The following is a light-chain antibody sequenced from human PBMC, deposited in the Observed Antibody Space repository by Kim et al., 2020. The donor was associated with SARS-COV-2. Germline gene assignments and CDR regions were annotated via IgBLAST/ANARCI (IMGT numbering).Light chain of an antibody. CDR2: DTD. Sequence: GGTGTLTCGSSTGAVTTTHYPYWFQQKPGQAPTTLIYDTDNRHSWTPARFSGSLLGDKAALTLSGARLEDEAEYYCLLSYGTGRVLFGGGTQLTVL. CDR3: LLSYGTGRVL. CDR1: TGAVTTTHY. V-gene: IGLV7-46*01. J-gene: IGLJ2*01.